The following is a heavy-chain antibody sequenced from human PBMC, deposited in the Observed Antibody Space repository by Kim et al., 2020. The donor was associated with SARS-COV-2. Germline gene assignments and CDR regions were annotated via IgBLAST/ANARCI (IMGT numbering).Heavy chain of an antibody. Sequence: ASVKVSCKASGYTFTSYDINWVRQATGQGLEWMGWMNPNSGNTGYAQKFQGRVTMTRNTSISTAYMELSSLRSEDTAVYYCARARSGSMIVVVIRYYYYYMDVWCKGTTVTVSS. J-gene: IGHJ6*03. CDR1: GYTFTSYD. V-gene: IGHV1-8*01. CDR2: MNPNSGNT. D-gene: IGHD3-22*01. CDR3: ARARSGSMIVVVIRYYYYYMDV.